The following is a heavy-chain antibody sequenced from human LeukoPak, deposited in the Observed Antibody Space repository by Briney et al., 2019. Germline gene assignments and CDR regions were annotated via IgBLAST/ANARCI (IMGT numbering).Heavy chain of an antibody. Sequence: PGGSLRLSCAASGFTFSSYSMNWVRQAPGKGLEWVSYISSSSSTIYYADSVKGRFTISRDNAKNSLYLQMNSLRAEDTAVYCCAGDLYYYDSSGYLGYYWGQGTLVTVSS. CDR3: AGDLYYYDSSGYLGYY. CDR1: GFTFSSYS. D-gene: IGHD3-22*01. J-gene: IGHJ4*02. V-gene: IGHV3-48*04. CDR2: ISSSSSTI.